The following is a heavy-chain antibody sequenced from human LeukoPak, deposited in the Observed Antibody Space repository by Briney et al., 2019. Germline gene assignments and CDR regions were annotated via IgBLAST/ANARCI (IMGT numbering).Heavy chain of an antibody. CDR2: IWYDGSNE. V-gene: IGHV3-33*01. CDR3: ARGLTTSDY. J-gene: IGHJ4*02. Sequence: GGSLILSCAGSGFIFSNYAMHRVRQAPGKGLEWVAVIWYDGSNEQYADSVKGRFTISRDNSKNTLYLQMNSLRAEDTALYYCARGLTTSDYWGQGTLVTVSS. D-gene: IGHD4-17*01. CDR1: GFIFSNYA.